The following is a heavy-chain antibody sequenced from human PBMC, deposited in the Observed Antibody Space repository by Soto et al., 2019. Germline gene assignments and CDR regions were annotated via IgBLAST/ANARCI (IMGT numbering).Heavy chain of an antibody. CDR3: ARVFGYSGGHAFDI. CDR2: ISAYNGNT. Sequence: GASVKVSCKASGGTFSSYAISWVRQAPGQGLEWMGWISAYNGNTNYAQKLQGRVTMTTDTSTSTAYMELRSLRSDDTAVYYCARVFGYSGGHAFDIWGQGTMVTVSS. CDR1: GGTFSSYA. V-gene: IGHV1-18*01. D-gene: IGHD5-12*01. J-gene: IGHJ3*02.